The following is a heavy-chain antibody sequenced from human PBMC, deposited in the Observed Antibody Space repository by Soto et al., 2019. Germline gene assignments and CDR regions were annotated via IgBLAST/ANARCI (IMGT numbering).Heavy chain of an antibody. D-gene: IGHD6-13*01. J-gene: IGHJ5*02. V-gene: IGHV3-21*01. CDR3: AREGYSSSCSSRSCEEYNWFDP. Sequence: GGSLRLSCAASGFTFSSYSMNWVRQAPGKGLEWVSSISSSSSYIYYADSVKGRFTISRDNAKNSLYLQMNSLRAEDTAVYYCAREGYSSSCSSRSCEEYNWFDPWGQGTLVTVSS. CDR2: ISSSSSYI. CDR1: GFTFSSYS.